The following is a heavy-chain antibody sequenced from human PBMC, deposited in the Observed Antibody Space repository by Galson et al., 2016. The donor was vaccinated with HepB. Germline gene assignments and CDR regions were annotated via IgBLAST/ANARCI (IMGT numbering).Heavy chain of an antibody. CDR2: LHYSGST. D-gene: IGHD3-16*01. CDR3: ARSRKLGSLIDY. Sequence: SETLSLTCTVAGDSISRSNYYWGWIRQHPGKGLEGIGRLHYSGSTFYNPSLKSRVTISVDTSNNQFSLNLRSMTDADTAVFYCARSRKLGSLIDYWGQGTLVTVSS. J-gene: IGHJ4*02. CDR1: GDSISRSNYY. V-gene: IGHV4-39*01.